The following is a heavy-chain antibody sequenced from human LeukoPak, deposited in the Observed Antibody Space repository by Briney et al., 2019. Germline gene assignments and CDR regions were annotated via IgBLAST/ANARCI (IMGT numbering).Heavy chain of an antibody. V-gene: IGHV3-53*01. D-gene: IGHD4/OR15-4a*01. CDR1: GFTVTDNY. J-gene: IGHJ4*02. CDR3: ATLYGGQRADGY. Sequence: GGSLRLSCAASGFTVTDNYMGWVRQAPGKGLEWVSSIYTADNSQYADSVKGRFAISRDRWKNTLYLQMNSLRSDDTAVYYCATLYGGQRADGYWGQGTLVIVSS. CDR2: IYTADNS.